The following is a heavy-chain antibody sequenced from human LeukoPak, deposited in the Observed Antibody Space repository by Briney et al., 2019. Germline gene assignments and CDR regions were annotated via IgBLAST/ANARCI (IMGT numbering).Heavy chain of an antibody. CDR1: GGSISSGGYY. CDR3: ARNYYDSSGYSEGFDY. V-gene: IGHV4-61*08. CDR2: IYYSGST. J-gene: IGHJ4*02. D-gene: IGHD3-22*01. Sequence: SETLSLTCTVSGGSISSGGYYWSWIRQPPGKGLEWIGYIYYSGSTNYNPSLKSRVTISVDTSKNQFSLKLSSVTAADTAVYYCARNYYDSSGYSEGFDYWGQGTLVTVSS.